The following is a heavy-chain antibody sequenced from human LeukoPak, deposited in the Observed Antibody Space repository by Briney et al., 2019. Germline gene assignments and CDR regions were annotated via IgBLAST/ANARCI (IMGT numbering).Heavy chain of an antibody. CDR2: IFYSGST. Sequence: SETLSLACTVSSGSISTSNYYWGWVRQPPGKALEWIGNIFYSGSTYYSPSLKSRVTISVDTSKNQFSLKLSSVTAADTAVYYCARGLDNWNVYIFDYWGLGTLVTVSS. D-gene: IGHD1-20*01. CDR1: SGSISTSNYY. V-gene: IGHV4-39*07. J-gene: IGHJ4*02. CDR3: ARGLDNWNVYIFDY.